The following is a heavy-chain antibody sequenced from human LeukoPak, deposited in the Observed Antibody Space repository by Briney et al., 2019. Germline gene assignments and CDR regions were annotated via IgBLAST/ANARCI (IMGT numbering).Heavy chain of an antibody. J-gene: IGHJ4*02. CDR1: GFTVSSSNY. Sequence: GGSLRLSCAASGFTVSSSNYMNWVRQAPGKGLEWVSGIYTGGTTYYTDSVKGRFTISRDNPNNTLYPQMHSLRAEDTAVYYCAREISRFGIWGQGTLVTVSS. D-gene: IGHD3-16*01. CDR2: IYTGGTT. V-gene: IGHV3-66*01. CDR3: AREISRFGI.